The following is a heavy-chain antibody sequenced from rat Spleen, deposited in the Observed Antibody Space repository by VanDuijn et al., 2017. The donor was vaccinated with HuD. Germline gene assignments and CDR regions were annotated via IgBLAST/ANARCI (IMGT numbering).Heavy chain of an antibody. CDR2: IWSNGGT. J-gene: IGHJ2*01. Sequence: QVQLKESGPGLVQPSQTLSLTCTVSGLSLTSNSVSWIRQPPGKGLEWLGAIWSNGGTDYNSALKSRLSISRDTSKSQVFLKMNSLQTEDTAMYFCARLTIGSWGQGVMVTVSS. V-gene: IGHV2-47*01. CDR3: ARLTIGS. CDR1: GLSLTSNS. D-gene: IGHD1-3*01.